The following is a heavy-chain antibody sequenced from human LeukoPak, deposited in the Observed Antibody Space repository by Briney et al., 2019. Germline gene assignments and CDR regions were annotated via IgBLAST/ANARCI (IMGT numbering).Heavy chain of an antibody. CDR2: TRNKANSYTT. Sequence: PGGSLRLSCAASGFTFSDHYMDWVRQAPGKGLEWVGRTRNKANSYTTEYAASVKGRFTISRDDSKNSLYLQMNSLKTEDTAVYYCARAAQDYGDYGGFDYWGQGTLVTVSS. D-gene: IGHD4-17*01. CDR3: ARAAQDYGDYGGFDY. V-gene: IGHV3-72*01. J-gene: IGHJ4*02. CDR1: GFTFSDHY.